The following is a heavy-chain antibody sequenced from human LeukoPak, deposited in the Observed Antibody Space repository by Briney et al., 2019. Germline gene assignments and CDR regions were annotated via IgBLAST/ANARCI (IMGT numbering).Heavy chain of an antibody. CDR3: ATSVFGDPHFDF. Sequence: GGSLRLPCAASGSTFSSYGIHWVRQAPGKGLEWVAVIWYDGSYKYYADSVKGRFTISRDNSKNTLYLQMNSLRAEDTAAYYCATSVFGDPHFDFCGQGTLVTVSS. CDR2: IWYDGSYK. J-gene: IGHJ4*02. D-gene: IGHD3-10*01. V-gene: IGHV3-33*01. CDR1: GSTFSSYG.